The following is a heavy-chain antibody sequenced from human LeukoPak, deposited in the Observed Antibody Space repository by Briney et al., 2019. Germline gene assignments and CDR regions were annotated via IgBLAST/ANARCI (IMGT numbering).Heavy chain of an antibody. CDR3: ARGHYYDTSGDY. V-gene: IGHV4-59*01. Sequence: SETLSLTCTVSGGSISSYYWSWIRQPPGKGLEWIGYIDYSGGTNYNPSLKSRVTILVDTSKNQFSLNLSSVTAADTAVYYCARGHYYDTSGDYWGQGTLVTVSS. CDR1: GGSISSYY. CDR2: IDYSGGT. D-gene: IGHD3-22*01. J-gene: IGHJ4*02.